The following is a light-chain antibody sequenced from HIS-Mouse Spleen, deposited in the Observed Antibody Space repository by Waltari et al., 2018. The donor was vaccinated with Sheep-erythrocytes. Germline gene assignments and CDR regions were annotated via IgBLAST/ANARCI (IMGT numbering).Light chain of an antibody. Sequence: QSALTQPPSASGSPGQSVTISCTGTSSDVGGSTYVSWYQQHPGKPPKLMIYEVSKRPSGVPDRFSGSKSGNTASLTVSGLQAEDEADYYCSSYAGSNNWVFGGGTKLTVL. CDR1: SSDVGGSTY. J-gene: IGLJ3*02. CDR3: SSYAGSNNWV. CDR2: EVS. V-gene: IGLV2-8*01.